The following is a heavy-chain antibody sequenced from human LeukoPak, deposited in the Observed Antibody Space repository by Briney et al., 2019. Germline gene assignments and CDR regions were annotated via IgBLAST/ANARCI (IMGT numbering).Heavy chain of an antibody. CDR1: GYSISSGYY. J-gene: IGHJ5*02. CDR3: ARRYFDWLFEDMDWFDP. CDR2: IYHSGST. V-gene: IGHV4-38-2*02. Sequence: SETLSLTCTVSGYSISSGYYWGWIRQPPGKGLEWIGCIYHSGSTYYNPSLKSRVTISVDTSKNQFSLKLSSVTAADTAVYYCARRYFDWLFEDMDWFDPWGQGTLVTVSS. D-gene: IGHD3-9*01.